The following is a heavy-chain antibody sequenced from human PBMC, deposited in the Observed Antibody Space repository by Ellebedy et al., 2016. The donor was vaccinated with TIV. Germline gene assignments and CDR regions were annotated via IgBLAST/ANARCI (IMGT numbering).Heavy chain of an antibody. CDR3: ARGNEITDPFDY. Sequence: GESLKISCAASGFTFSNYAMNWVRQAPGKGLEWLSSISTSGAYIHNADSVKGRFTISRDNAKNTLYLQMNSLRAEDTAVYYCARGNEITDPFDYWGQGALVTVSS. CDR2: ISTSGAYI. CDR1: GFTFSNYA. D-gene: IGHD1-20*01. J-gene: IGHJ4*02. V-gene: IGHV3-21*01.